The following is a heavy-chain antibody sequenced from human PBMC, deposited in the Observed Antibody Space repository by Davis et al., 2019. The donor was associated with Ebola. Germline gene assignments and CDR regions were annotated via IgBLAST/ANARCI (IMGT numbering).Heavy chain of an antibody. CDR1: GFTVSSNY. J-gene: IGHJ4*02. D-gene: IGHD6-6*01. CDR3: ARLAAHFDY. Sequence: ESLKISCAASGFTVSSNYMSWVRQAPGKGLEWIGYIYYSGSTYYNPSLKSRVTISVDTSKNQFSLKLSSVTAADTAVYYCARLAAHFDYWGQGALVTVSS. V-gene: IGHV4-59*06. CDR2: IYYSGST.